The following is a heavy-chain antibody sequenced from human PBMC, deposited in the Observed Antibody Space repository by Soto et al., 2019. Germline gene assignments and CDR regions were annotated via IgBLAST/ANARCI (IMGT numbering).Heavy chain of an antibody. Sequence: QLQLQESGSGLVKPSQTLSLTCAVSGGSISSGGYYWSWIRQPPGKGLEWIGYMYHSGSTYYNPSLKSRVTISIDRSKNQFSMKLSAVTAEDTAVYYCARVPDYWGHGILVTVSS. D-gene: IGHD2-2*01. CDR2: MYHSGST. CDR3: ARVPDY. V-gene: IGHV4-30-2*01. CDR1: GGSISSGGYY. J-gene: IGHJ4*01.